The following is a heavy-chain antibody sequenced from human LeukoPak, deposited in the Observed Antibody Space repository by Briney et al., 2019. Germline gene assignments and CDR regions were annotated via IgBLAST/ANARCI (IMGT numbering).Heavy chain of an antibody. V-gene: IGHV4-4*07. CDR3: AREARSGYEGFWSDP. J-gene: IGHJ5*02. CDR2: IYSTGTT. Sequence: SETLSLTCTVSGGSMNQYYWSWIRQPAGKGLEWIGRIYSTGTTYYKPSLKSRVTMLVDTSHNQFFLKLNSVTAADTAVYYCAREARSGYEGFWSDPWGQGTVVTVSS. CDR1: GGSMNQYY. D-gene: IGHD5-12*01.